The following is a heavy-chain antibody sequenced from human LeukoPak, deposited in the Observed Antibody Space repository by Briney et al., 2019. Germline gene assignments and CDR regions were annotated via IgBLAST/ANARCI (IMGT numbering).Heavy chain of an antibody. Sequence: GGSLRLSCAASGFTFSSYAMSWVRQAPGKGLEWVSAISGGGGSTYYADSVKGRFTISRDNSKNTLYLQMNSLRAEDTAVYYCAKVEHGGVGYYYYYMDVWGKGTTVTVSS. J-gene: IGHJ6*03. D-gene: IGHD4-23*01. CDR2: ISGGGGST. CDR1: GFTFSSYA. CDR3: AKVEHGGVGYYYYYMDV. V-gene: IGHV3-23*01.